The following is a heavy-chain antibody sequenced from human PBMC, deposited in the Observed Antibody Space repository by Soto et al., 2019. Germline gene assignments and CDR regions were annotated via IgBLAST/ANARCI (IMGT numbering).Heavy chain of an antibody. CDR1: GGSISSYY. CDR3: ARGSTGYSSSWYRY. D-gene: IGHD6-13*01. Sequence: LSETLSLTCTVSGGSISSYYWSWIRQPPGKGLEWIGYIYNSGSTNYNPSLKSRVTISVDTSKNQFSLKLSSVTAADTAVYYCARGSTGYSSSWYRYWGQGTLVTVSS. J-gene: IGHJ4*02. CDR2: IYNSGST. V-gene: IGHV4-59*08.